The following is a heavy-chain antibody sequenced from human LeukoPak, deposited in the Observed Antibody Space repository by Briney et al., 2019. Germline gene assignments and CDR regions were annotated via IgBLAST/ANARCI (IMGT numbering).Heavy chain of an antibody. J-gene: IGHJ6*03. CDR3: ATPIAAAENYYYYMDV. Sequence: SETLSLTCAVYGGFFSGYYWSWIRQPPGKGLEWIGEINHSGSTNYNPSLKSRVTISVDTSKNQFSLKLRSVTAADTAVYYCATPIAAAENYYYYMDVWGKGTTVTVSS. CDR1: GGFFSGYY. CDR2: INHSGST. D-gene: IGHD6-13*01. V-gene: IGHV4-34*01.